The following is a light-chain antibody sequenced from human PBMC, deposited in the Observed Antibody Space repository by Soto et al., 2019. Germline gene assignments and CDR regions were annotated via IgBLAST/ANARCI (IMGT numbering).Light chain of an antibody. CDR1: QSVSNNY. Sequence: IRLTQSPGTLSLSPGERATLSCRASQSVSNNYVAWYQQKPGQAPRLLIYGASNMATGIPDRFSGSGSGTDFTLTISRLEPEDFAVYYCQQYGSSGTFGQGTKVDIK. V-gene: IGKV3-20*01. J-gene: IGKJ1*01. CDR2: GAS. CDR3: QQYGSSGT.